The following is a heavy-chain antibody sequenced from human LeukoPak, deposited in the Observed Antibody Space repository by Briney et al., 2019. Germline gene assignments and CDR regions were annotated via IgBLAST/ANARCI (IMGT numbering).Heavy chain of an antibody. CDR1: GYTHTELS. CDR2: FDPEDGET. J-gene: IGHJ5*02. D-gene: IGHD3-9*01. V-gene: IGHV1-24*01. CDR3: ALILTGYYASDP. Sequence: ASVKVSCKVSGYTHTELSMHWVRQDPGKGLEWMGGFDPEDGETIYAQKFQGRVTMTEDTSTDTAYMELSSLRSEDTAVYYCALILTGYYASDPWGQGTLVTVSS.